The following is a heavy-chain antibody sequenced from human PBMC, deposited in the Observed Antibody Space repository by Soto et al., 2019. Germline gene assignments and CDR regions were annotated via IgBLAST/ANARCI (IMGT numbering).Heavy chain of an antibody. CDR1: SGSISSGDYY. V-gene: IGHV4-31*03. D-gene: IGHD2-21*01. J-gene: IGHJ4*02. Sequence: QVQLQESGPGLVKPSQTLSLTCTVSSGSISSGDYYWSWIRQHPGRGLEWIGFIYPKGSTFYNPSTNXRXAXXLDPSKKQSSLELDSVTAADTAVYYCARGELWWDSWGQGILVTVSS. CDR2: IYPKGST. CDR3: ARGELWWDS.